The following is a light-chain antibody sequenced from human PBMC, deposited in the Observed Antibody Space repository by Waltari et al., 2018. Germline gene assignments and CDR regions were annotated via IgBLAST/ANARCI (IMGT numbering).Light chain of an antibody. V-gene: IGKV1-5*03. CDR2: MAS. J-gene: IGKJ2*01. Sequence: DIQMTQSPSTRSASLGDRVTITCRASQSISTWLAWYQQKPGKAPKVLIYMASTLETGVPSRFSGSGSGTEFTLTISSLQPDDFATYFCQQYKSYSYTFGQGTKLEIK. CDR3: QQYKSYSYT. CDR1: QSISTW.